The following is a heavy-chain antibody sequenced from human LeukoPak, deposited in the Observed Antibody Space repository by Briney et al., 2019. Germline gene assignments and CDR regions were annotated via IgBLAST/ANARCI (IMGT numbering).Heavy chain of an antibody. J-gene: IGHJ6*02. CDR2: FYHGGST. CDR1: GGSITSTSHY. CDR3: ARCQYQLLHSYYYGMDV. V-gene: IGHV4-39*07. D-gene: IGHD2-2*01. Sequence: SETLSLTCTVSGGSITSTSHYLGWIRQPPGKGLEWIGNFYHGGSTFYNPSLKSRVTISVDTSKNQFSLKLSSVTAADTAVYYCARCQYQLLHSYYYGMDVWGQGTTVTVSS.